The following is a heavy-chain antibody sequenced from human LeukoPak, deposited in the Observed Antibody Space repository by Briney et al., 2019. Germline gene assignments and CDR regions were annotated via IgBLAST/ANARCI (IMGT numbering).Heavy chain of an antibody. V-gene: IGHV3-11*01. CDR1: GFTFSDYY. CDR3: ARDFGDTSDTYFQH. D-gene: IGHD3-22*01. CDR2: ISSSGSTI. Sequence: PGGSLRLSCAASGFTFSDYYMIWIRQAPGKGLEWVSYISSSGSTIYYADSVKGRFTISRDNAKDPLYLQMNSLRADDTAVYYCARDFGDTSDTYFQHWGQGTLVTVSS. J-gene: IGHJ1*01.